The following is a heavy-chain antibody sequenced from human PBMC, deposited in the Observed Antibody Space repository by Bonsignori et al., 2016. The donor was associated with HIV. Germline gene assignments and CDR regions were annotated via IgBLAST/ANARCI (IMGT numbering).Heavy chain of an antibody. Sequence: ASVKVSCKTSGYSFTGYHMHWVRQAPGQGLEWMGWIDPHSGGTNYAQKFQGRVTMTRDTSISTAYMELSRLISDDTAVYYCARGSPPPWSYIPQYWGQGTLVTVSS. CDR2: IDPHSGGT. J-gene: IGHJ4*02. CDR1: GYSFTGYH. V-gene: IGHV1-2*02. D-gene: IGHD2-15*01. CDR3: ARGSPPPWSYIPQY.